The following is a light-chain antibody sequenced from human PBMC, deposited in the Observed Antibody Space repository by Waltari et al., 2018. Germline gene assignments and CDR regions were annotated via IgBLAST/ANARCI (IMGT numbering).Light chain of an antibody. CDR1: TSDIGSNT. CDR2: IDN. CDR3: SSRHDRLNGWI. V-gene: IGLV1-44*01. Sequence: QSVLIQPPSVFGTPGQRVTISCSGGTSDIGSNTVNWYQQLPGTAPKLLIYIDNERPAGVPARFSGSKSGTSASLTISGLQSEDEADYYCSSRHDRLNGWIFGGGTKLIV. J-gene: IGLJ2*01.